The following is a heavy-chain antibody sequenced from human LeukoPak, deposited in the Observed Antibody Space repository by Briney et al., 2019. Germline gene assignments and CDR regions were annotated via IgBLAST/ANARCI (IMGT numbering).Heavy chain of an antibody. V-gene: IGHV4-4*02. D-gene: IGHD2-8*01. J-gene: IGHJ4*02. CDR3: SRENGAFSPFGY. CDR1: GGSISNTNW. Sequence: PSGTLSLTCGVSGGSISNTNWWSWVRQPPGQGLEWIGEISLTGLTHYNTSLESRVTVSLDKSKHQLSLYLNSVTAADTAVYYCSRENGAFSPFGYWGQGTLVTVLS. CDR2: ISLTGLT.